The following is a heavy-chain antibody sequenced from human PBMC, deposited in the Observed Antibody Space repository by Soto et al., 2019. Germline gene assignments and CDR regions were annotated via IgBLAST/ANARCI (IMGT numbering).Heavy chain of an antibody. V-gene: IGHV1-69*13. CDR2: IIPIFGTA. Sequence: GASVKVSCKASGGTFSSYAISWVRQAPGQGLEWMGGIIPIFGTANYAQKFQGRVAITADESTSTAYMELSSLRSEDTAVYYCAFLDYGSGSYDYWGQGTLVTVSS. CDR3: AFLDYGSGSYDY. CDR1: GGTFSSYA. J-gene: IGHJ4*02. D-gene: IGHD3-10*01.